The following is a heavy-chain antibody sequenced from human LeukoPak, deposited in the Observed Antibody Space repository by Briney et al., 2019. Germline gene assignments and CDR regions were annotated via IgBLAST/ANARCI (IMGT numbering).Heavy chain of an antibody. V-gene: IGHV1-8*03. J-gene: IGHJ6*03. CDR3: ARVTYYDFWSGYLGYYYYYMDV. Sequence: GASVKVSCKASGYTFTSYGINWVRQATGQGLEWMGWMNPNSGNTGYAQKFQGRVTITRNTSISTAYMELSSLRSEDTAVYYCARVTYYDFWSGYLGYYYYYMDVWGKGTTVTVSS. CDR2: MNPNSGNT. CDR1: GYTFTSYG. D-gene: IGHD3-3*01.